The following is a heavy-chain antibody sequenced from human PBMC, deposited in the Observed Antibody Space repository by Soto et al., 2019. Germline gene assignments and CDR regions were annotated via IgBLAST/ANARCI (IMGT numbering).Heavy chain of an antibody. D-gene: IGHD6-6*01. CDR3: AREYSSSSLVY. J-gene: IGHJ4*02. CDR1: GGTFSSYT. CDR2: IIPILGIA. V-gene: IGHV1-69*04. Sequence: GASVKVSCKASGGTFSSYTISWVRQAPGQGLEWMGRIIPILGIANYAQKFQGRVTITLDKSTSTAYMELSSLRSDDTAVYYCAREYSSSSLVYWGQGTLVTVSS.